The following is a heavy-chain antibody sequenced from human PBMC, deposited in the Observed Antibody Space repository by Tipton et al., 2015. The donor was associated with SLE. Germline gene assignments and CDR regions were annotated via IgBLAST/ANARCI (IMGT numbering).Heavy chain of an antibody. D-gene: IGHD2-21*01. CDR1: GGSFSGFY. J-gene: IGHJ6*03. CDR2: INHSGRI. CDR3: ARLGKGVMIAYYFYYMDV. V-gene: IGHV4-34*01. Sequence: GLVKPSETLSLTCAVYGGSFSGFYWSWIRQPPGKGLEWIGEINHSGRINYNPSLKSRVTISQDTSKNQFSLKLTSVTAADTAVYYCARLGKGVMIAYYFYYMDVWGKGTTVTVAS.